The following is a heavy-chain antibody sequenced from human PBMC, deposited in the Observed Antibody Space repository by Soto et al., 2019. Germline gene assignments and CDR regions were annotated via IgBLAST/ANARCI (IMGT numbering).Heavy chain of an antibody. Sequence: SENLSLTYTGSGASISRGAYYWSRILQHTGKGLEWIGYIYYSGGTYYNPSLKSRVTISVDTSKNQFSLELSSVTAADTAVYYCASIYYSNGYYYRNNLYALWGQGT. J-gene: IGHJ4*02. D-gene: IGHD3-22*01. CDR2: IYYSGGT. V-gene: IGHV4-31*02. CDR3: ASIYYSNGYYYRNNLYAL. CDR1: GASISRGAYY.